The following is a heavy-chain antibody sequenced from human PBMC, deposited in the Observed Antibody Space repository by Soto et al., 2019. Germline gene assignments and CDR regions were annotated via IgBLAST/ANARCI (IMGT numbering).Heavy chain of an antibody. CDR2: IYYSGST. V-gene: IGHV4-59*01. D-gene: IGHD3-9*01. Sequence: SETLSLTCTVSGGSTSSYYWSWIRQPPGKGLEWIGYIYYSGSTNYNPSLKSRVTISVDTSKNQFSLKLSSVTAADTAVYYCARVCYPYYDILTGFCMDVWGQGTTVTVSS. CDR1: GGSTSSYY. CDR3: ARVCYPYYDILTGFCMDV. J-gene: IGHJ6*02.